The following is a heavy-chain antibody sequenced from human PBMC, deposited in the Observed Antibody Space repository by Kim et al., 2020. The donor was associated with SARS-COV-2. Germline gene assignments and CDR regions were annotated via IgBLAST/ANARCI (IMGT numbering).Heavy chain of an antibody. CDR1: GFTLSKHW. J-gene: IGHJ6*02. V-gene: IGHV3-74*01. CDR3: ARGNYHGMDV. Sequence: GGSLRLSCVASGFTLSKHWMHWVRQAPGKGLVWVSRINSDGSDTTYADSVKGRFTFSRDNAKNTLYLQMSSLRAEDTAVNYLARGNYHGMDVWGQGTTAT. CDR2: INSDGSDT.